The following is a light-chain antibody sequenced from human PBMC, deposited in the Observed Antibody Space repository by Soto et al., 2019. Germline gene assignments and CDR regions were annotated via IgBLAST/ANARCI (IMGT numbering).Light chain of an antibody. J-gene: IGKJ1*01. CDR2: AAS. CDR3: QQANSFRWT. Sequence: NQMTQSPSSEYATVRDRFTITCRASQGISSWLVWYQQKPGKAPKLLIYAASSLQSGVPSRFSGSGSGTDFTLTISSLQPEDFATYYCQQANSFRWTFGQGTKVDIK. CDR1: QGISSW. V-gene: IGKV1-12*01.